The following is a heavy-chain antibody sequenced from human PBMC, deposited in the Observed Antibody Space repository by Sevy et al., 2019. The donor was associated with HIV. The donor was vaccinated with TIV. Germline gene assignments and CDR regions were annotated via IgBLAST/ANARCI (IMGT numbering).Heavy chain of an antibody. CDR2: ISAYYGNT. J-gene: IGHJ4*02. CDR1: GYSFTTYG. CDR3: ARTRGNSGYHHLDY. V-gene: IGHV1-18*01. Sequence: ASVKVSCKASGYSFTTYGVSWVRQAPGQGLEWLGWISAYYGNTYYAQRLQGRVTMTTDTSTSTAYMELRSLRSDDTAVYYCARTRGNSGYHHLDYWGQGTLVTVSS. D-gene: IGHD5-12*01.